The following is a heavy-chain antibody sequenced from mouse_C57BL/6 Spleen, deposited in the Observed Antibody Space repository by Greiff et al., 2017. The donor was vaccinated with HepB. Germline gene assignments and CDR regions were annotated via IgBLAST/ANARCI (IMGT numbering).Heavy chain of an antibody. Sequence: QVQLQQPGAELVKPGASVKLSCKASGYTFTSYWMQWVKQRPGQGLEWIGEIDPSDSYTNYNQKFKGKATLTEDTSSSTAYMQLSSLTSEDSAVYYCARVVATRDYAMDYWGQGTSVTVSS. CDR3: ARVVATRDYAMDY. J-gene: IGHJ4*01. CDR2: IDPSDSYT. V-gene: IGHV1-50*01. CDR1: GYTFTSYW. D-gene: IGHD1-1*01.